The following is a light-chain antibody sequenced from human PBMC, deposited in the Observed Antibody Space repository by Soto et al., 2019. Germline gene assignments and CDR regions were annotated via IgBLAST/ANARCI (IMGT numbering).Light chain of an antibody. J-gene: IGKJ1*01. CDR3: QQYGTSPRT. CDR2: GAS. Sequence: DIVMTQSPGTLSWSPGERATLSCRASQSTSSNYLAWYQQKPGQSHRLVIYGASSRATGIPDRFSGRGSGTDFTLTISRLEPEDFAVYFCQQYGTSPRTFGQGTKV. V-gene: IGKV3-20*01. CDR1: QSTSSNY.